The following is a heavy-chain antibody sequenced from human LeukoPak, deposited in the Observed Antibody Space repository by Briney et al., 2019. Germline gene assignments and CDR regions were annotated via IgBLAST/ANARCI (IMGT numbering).Heavy chain of an antibody. Sequence: SETLSLTCTVSGGSINEYDWSWIRQPPGKGLELIGYTDYSGSTNYNPSLKSRVTISEDTSKNQFSLKLTSVTAADTAVYYCACGFKWFDPWGQGTLVTVSS. CDR2: TDYSGST. D-gene: IGHD6-25*01. V-gene: IGHV4-59*01. CDR3: ACGFKWFDP. J-gene: IGHJ5*02. CDR1: GGSINEYD.